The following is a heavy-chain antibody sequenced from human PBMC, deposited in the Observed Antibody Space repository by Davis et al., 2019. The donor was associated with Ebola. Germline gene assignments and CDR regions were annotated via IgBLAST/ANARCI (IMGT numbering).Heavy chain of an antibody. Sequence: GGSLRLSCAASGFTFSSYSMNWVRQAPGKGLEWVSSISSSSSYIYYADSVKGRFTISRDNSKNTLYLQMNSLRAEDTAVYYCAREWIEPAALYLGGWFDPWGQGTLVTVSS. J-gene: IGHJ5*02. CDR2: ISSSSSYI. CDR3: AREWIEPAALYLGGWFDP. D-gene: IGHD2-2*01. V-gene: IGHV3-21*01. CDR1: GFTFSSYS.